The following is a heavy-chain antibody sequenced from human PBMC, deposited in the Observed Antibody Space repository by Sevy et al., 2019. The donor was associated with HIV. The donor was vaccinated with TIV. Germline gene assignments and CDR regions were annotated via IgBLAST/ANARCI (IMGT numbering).Heavy chain of an antibody. CDR1: GFTFSDYG. V-gene: IGHV3-30*18. Sequence: GGSLRLSCAASGFTFSDYGMHWVRQAPGKGLEWVVVISYDGSNKYYADSVKGRFTMSRDNSKNTLYLQMNSLRAEDTAVYYCAKDQRWLQSYYYYGMDVWGQGTTVTVSS. D-gene: IGHD5-12*01. CDR3: AKDQRWLQSYYYYGMDV. J-gene: IGHJ6*02. CDR2: ISYDGSNK.